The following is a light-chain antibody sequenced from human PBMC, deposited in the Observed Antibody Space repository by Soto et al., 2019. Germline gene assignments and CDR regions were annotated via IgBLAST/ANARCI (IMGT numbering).Light chain of an antibody. CDR3: CSYTSSSTSRYV. Sequence: QSALTQPASVSGSPGQSITISCTGTSSDVGRYNYVSWYQHHPGKAPKLMIYDVSNRPSGVSNRFSGSKSGNTASLTISGLQAEDEADYYCCSYTSSSTSRYVFGTGTKVTV. J-gene: IGLJ1*01. V-gene: IGLV2-14*03. CDR1: SSDVGRYNY. CDR2: DVS.